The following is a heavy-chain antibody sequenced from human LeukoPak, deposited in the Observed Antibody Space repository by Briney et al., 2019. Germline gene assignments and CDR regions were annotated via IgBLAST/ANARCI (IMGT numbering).Heavy chain of an antibody. J-gene: IGHJ6*03. CDR2: IQSSGST. CDR1: GGSISSSNYY. V-gene: IGHV4-61*02. Sequence: SETLSLTCSVSGGSISSSNYYWSWIRQPAGKGLEWIGRIQSSGSTNYNPSLKSRVTMSVDTSKNEFSLNLSSVTAADTAVYYCARVAEQWLVQRGRSYYMDVWGKGTTVTVSS. CDR3: ARVAEQWLVQRGRSYYMDV. D-gene: IGHD6-19*01.